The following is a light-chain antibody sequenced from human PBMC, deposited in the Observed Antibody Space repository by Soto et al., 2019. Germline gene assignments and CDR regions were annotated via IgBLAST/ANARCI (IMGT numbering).Light chain of an antibody. CDR1: QGIGSF. V-gene: IGKV1-9*01. J-gene: IGKJ1*01. CDR3: QHYNSYSEA. Sequence: IQLTQYTSPLSASEGASVTITCRASQGIGSFLAWHQQKPGKASKFLIYAASTLQSGVPSRFSGSGSGTDFTLAISSLHPEDFATYYCQHYNSYSEAFGQGTKV. CDR2: AAS.